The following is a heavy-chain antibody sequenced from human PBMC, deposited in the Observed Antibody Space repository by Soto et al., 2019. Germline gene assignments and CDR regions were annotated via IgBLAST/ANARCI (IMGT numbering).Heavy chain of an antibody. CDR2: IDPSDSYT. V-gene: IGHV5-10-1*01. D-gene: IGHD5-12*01. CDR3: ARSRFRTGYTRP. J-gene: IGHJ5*02. Sequence: PGESLKISCKGSGYRFTSFWTSWVRQMPGKGLEWMGRIDPSDSYTNYSPSFQGHVTISADKSISTAYLQWSSLKASDTAMYYCARSRFRTGYTRPWGQGTLVTVSS. CDR1: GYRFTSFW.